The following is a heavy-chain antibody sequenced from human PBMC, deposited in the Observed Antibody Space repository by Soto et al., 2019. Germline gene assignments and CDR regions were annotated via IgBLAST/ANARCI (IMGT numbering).Heavy chain of an antibody. Sequence: QVQLVESGGGVVQPGRSLRLSCAASGFTFSSYAMHWVRQAPGKGLEWVAVISYDGSNKYYADSVKGRFTISRDNSKNTLYLQMNSLRAEDTAVYYCARDGAPGPYYYYGMDVWGQGTTVTVSS. CDR2: ISYDGSNK. D-gene: IGHD3-16*01. V-gene: IGHV3-30-3*01. CDR1: GFTFSSYA. J-gene: IGHJ6*02. CDR3: ARDGAPGPYYYYGMDV.